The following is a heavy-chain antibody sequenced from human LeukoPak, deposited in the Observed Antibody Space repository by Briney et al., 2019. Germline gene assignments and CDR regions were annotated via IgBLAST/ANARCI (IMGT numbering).Heavy chain of an antibody. J-gene: IGHJ5*02. D-gene: IGHD2-2*02. CDR3: AREAGVVVVPAAILGWFDP. CDR2: INHSGST. Sequence: SETLSLTCAVYGGSFSGYYWSWIRQPPGKGLEWIGEINHSGSTNCNPSLKSRVTISVDTSKNQFSLKLSSVTAADTAVYYCAREAGVVVVPAAILGWFDPWGQGTLVTVSS. CDR1: GGSFSGYY. V-gene: IGHV4-34*01.